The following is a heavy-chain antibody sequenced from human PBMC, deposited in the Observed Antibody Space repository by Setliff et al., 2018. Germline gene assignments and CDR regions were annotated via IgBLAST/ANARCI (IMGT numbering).Heavy chain of an antibody. D-gene: IGHD3-3*01. Sequence: PSETLSLTCTVSGGSVGGGSYYWSWIRQPAGKKLEWIGRIHASGSPDYNPSFKSRVTISRDTSTNQFSLKLAAVTAADTAVYYCRFWSGYYKNDYWGQGTLVTVSS. CDR2: IHASGSP. V-gene: IGHV4-61*02. CDR1: GGSVGGGSYY. J-gene: IGHJ4*02. CDR3: RFWSGYYKNDY.